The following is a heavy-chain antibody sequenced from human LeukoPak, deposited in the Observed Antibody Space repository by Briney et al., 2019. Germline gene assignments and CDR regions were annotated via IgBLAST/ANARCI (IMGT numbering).Heavy chain of an antibody. V-gene: IGHV3-33*01. CDR1: AFIFSNYG. CDR3: ARDKHDSSGYYTPTFFDH. J-gene: IGHJ4*02. Sequence: PGGSLRLSCAASAFIFSNYGMHWVRQAPGKGLEWVAVIWYDGSNKYYADSVKGRFTISRDNSKNTLYLQMNSLRAEDTAVYYCARDKHDSSGYYTPTFFDHWGQGTLVTVSS. CDR2: IWYDGSNK. D-gene: IGHD3-22*01.